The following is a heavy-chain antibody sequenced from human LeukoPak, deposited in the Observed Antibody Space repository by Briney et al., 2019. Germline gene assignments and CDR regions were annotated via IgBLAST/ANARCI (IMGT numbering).Heavy chain of an antibody. D-gene: IGHD6-13*01. Sequence: GGSLRLSCTASGFTFGGYAMSWVRQAPGRGLEWVSSISGGSEDSYYADSVKGRFTISRDNSKSTLYLQMNSLRADDTAVYYCARTIAQYSNSWLYYYYGLDVWGQGTTVTVSS. CDR2: ISGGSEDS. J-gene: IGHJ6*02. CDR1: GFTFGGYA. V-gene: IGHV3-23*01. CDR3: ARTIAQYSNSWLYYYYGLDV.